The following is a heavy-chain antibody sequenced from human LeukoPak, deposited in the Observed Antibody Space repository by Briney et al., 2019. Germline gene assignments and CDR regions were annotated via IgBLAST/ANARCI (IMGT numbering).Heavy chain of an antibody. CDR3: AKEPVAGTWPD. Sequence: GGSLRLSCAASGFTFSSYAMSWVRQAPGKGLEWVSAISGSGDNTYYADSVKGRFTISRDNSKNTLYLQMNSLRAEDTAVYYCAKEPVAGTWPDWGQGTLVTVSS. CDR2: ISGSGDNT. V-gene: IGHV3-23*01. J-gene: IGHJ4*02. CDR1: GFTFSSYA. D-gene: IGHD6-19*01.